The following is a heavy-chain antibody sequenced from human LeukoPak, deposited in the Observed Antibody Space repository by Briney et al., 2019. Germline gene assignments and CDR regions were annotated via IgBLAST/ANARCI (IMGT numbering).Heavy chain of an antibody. CDR2: IKQDGSEK. D-gene: IGHD1-1*01. Sequence: GGSLRLSCAGSGFTFSSYWMSWVRQAPGKGLEWVANIKQDGSEKHYVDSVKGRFTISRDNSKNTLYLQMNSLRAEDTAVYYCAKDGAPGLDGLDYWGQGTLVTVSS. CDR1: GFTFSSYW. CDR3: AKDGAPGLDGLDY. V-gene: IGHV3-7*01. J-gene: IGHJ4*02.